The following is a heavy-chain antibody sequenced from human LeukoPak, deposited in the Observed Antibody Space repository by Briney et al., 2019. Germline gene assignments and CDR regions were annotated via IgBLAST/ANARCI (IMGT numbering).Heavy chain of an antibody. D-gene: IGHD2-2*01. Sequence: GGSLRLSCAASGFTFSSYGMHWVRQAPGKGLEWVAVISYDGSNKYYADSVEGRFTISRDNAKNSLYLQMNSLRAEDTAVYYCARDVRQLVPAALYYYYGMDVWGKGTTVTVSS. CDR2: ISYDGSNK. CDR3: ARDVRQLVPAALYYYYGMDV. V-gene: IGHV3-30*03. CDR1: GFTFSSYG. J-gene: IGHJ6*04.